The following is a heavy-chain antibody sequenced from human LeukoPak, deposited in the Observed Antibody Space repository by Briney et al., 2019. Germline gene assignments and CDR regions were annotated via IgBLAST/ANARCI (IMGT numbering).Heavy chain of an antibody. D-gene: IGHD6-13*01. CDR1: GYTFTGYW. V-gene: IGHV1-2*02. CDR3: ARAPPAAAGNPCFDY. CDR2: INPNSGGT. J-gene: IGHJ4*02. Sequence: ASVKVSCKASGYTFTGYWMHWVRQAPGQGLEWMGWINPNSGGTNYAQKFQGRVTMTRDTSISTAYMEVSRLRSDDTAVYYCARAPPAAAGNPCFDYWGQGTLVTVSS.